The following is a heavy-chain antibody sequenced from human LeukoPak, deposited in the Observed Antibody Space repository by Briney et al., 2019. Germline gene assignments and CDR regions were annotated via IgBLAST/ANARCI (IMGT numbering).Heavy chain of an antibody. CDR1: GYTFTSYY. V-gene: IGHV1-46*01. CDR3: ARDVLRYFDWPPGGMDV. J-gene: IGHJ6*02. CDR2: INPSGGST. Sequence: ASVKVSCEASGYTFTSYYMHWVRQAPGQGLEWMGIINPSGGSTSYAQKFQGRVTMTRDTSTSTVYMELSSLRSEDTAVYYCARDVLRYFDWPPGGMDVWGQGTTVTVSS. D-gene: IGHD3-9*01.